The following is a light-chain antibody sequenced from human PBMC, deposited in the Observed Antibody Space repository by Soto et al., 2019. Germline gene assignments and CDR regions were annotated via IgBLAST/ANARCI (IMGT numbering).Light chain of an antibody. CDR3: QSYDSSLSVV. CDR2: GNS. CDR1: SSNIGAGYD. V-gene: IGLV1-40*01. Sequence: QSVLTQPPSVSGAPGQRVTISCTGSSSNIGAGYDVHWYQQPPGTVPKLLIYGNSNRPSGVPDRFSGSKSGTSASLAITGLQAEHEADYYCQSYDSSLSVVFGGGTKRTVL. J-gene: IGLJ2*01.